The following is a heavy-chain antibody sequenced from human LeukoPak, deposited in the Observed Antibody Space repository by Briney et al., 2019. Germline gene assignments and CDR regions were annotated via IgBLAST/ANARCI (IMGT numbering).Heavy chain of an antibody. J-gene: IGHJ4*02. D-gene: IGHD2-2*01. CDR3: ARGGFSIDY. Sequence: GGSLRLSCAASGFTFSTYWMSWVRQALGKGLEWVANIKQDGSEKNYADSVKGRFTISRDNAKNSLYLQMNSLRADDTSVYYCARGGFSIDYWGQGTLVTVSS. V-gene: IGHV3-7*01. CDR2: IKQDGSEK. CDR1: GFTFSTYW.